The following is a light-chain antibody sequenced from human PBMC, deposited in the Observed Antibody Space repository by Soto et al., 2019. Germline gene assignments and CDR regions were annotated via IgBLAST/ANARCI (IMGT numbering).Light chain of an antibody. CDR3: SSYAGNRHFYV. CDR1: SSDVGGYNF. J-gene: IGLJ1*01. CDR2: EVS. V-gene: IGLV2-8*01. Sequence: QSALTQPPSASGSPGQSVTISCTGTSSDVGGYNFVSWYQQHPGKAPKLMIYEVSKRPSGIPDRFSGSKSGNMASLTVSGLQAEDEADYYCSSYAGNRHFYVFGTGTKVTVL.